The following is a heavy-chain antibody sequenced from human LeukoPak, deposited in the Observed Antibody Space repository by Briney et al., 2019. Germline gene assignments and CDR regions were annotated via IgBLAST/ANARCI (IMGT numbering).Heavy chain of an antibody. D-gene: IGHD1-7*01. Sequence: GASVKVSCKASGYDFINYGISWVRQAPGQGLEWMGWRSIYNGNTDYKLQGRVTMTTDTSTSTAYMELSSLRSEDTAVYYCARDDELELRNRCDEYFQHWGQGTLVTVSS. CDR1: GYDFINYG. CDR2: RSIYNGNT. J-gene: IGHJ1*01. V-gene: IGHV1-18*01. CDR3: ARDDELELRNRCDEYFQH.